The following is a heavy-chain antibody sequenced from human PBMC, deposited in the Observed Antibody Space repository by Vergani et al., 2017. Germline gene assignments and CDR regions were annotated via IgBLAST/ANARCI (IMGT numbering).Heavy chain of an antibody. CDR1: GGSFSGYY. Sequence: QVQLQQWGAGLLKPSETLSLTCAVHGGSFSGYYWSWIRQPPGKGLEWIGEINHSGSTNYNPSLKSRVTISVDTSKNQFSLKLSSVTAADTAVYYCARVFYGSDAFDIWGQGTMVTVSS. CDR3: ARVFYGSDAFDI. V-gene: IGHV4-34*01. CDR2: INHSGST. J-gene: IGHJ3*02. D-gene: IGHD4-17*01.